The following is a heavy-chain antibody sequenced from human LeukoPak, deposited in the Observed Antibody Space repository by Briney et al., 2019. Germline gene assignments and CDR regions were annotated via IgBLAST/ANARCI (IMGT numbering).Heavy chain of an antibody. J-gene: IGHJ4*02. D-gene: IGHD3-9*01. V-gene: IGHV4-59*13. CDR2: VYYSGTT. CDR1: GGSIHTYY. CDR3: ARAAFFDWGGRYYFDY. Sequence: SETLSLTCTVSGGSIHTYYWTWIRQPPGKGLEWIGNVYYSGTTYYNPSLKSRLTISVDTSKNQFSLKLNSVTAADTAVYFCARAAFFDWGGRYYFDYWGQGTLVTVSS.